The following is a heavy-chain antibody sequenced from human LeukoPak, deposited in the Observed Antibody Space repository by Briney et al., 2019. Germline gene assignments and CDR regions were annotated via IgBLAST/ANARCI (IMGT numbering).Heavy chain of an antibody. V-gene: IGHV1-18*01. J-gene: IGHJ4*02. Sequence: ASVKVSCKASGYTFTSYGISWVRQAPGQGLEWMGWISAYNGNTNYAQKFQGRVTITADKSTSTAYMELSSLRSEDTAVYYCARGSIAARPGGDYWGQGTLVTVSS. CDR1: GYTFTSYG. D-gene: IGHD6-6*01. CDR3: ARGSIAARPGGDY. CDR2: ISAYNGNT.